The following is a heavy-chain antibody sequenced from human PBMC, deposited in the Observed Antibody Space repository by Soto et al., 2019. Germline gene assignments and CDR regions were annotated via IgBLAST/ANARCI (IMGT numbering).Heavy chain of an antibody. CDR3: ARAYEYSSSSGSYYYYGMDV. CDR2: INTNTGNP. V-gene: IGHV7-4-1*01. Sequence: GASVKVSCKAAGYTFTSYARNWVRQAPGQGLEWMGWINTNTGNPTYAQGFTGRFVFSLDTSVSTAYLQICSLKAEDTAVYYCARAYEYSSSSGSYYYYGMDVWGQGTTVTVSS. CDR1: GYTFTSYA. J-gene: IGHJ6*02. D-gene: IGHD6-6*01.